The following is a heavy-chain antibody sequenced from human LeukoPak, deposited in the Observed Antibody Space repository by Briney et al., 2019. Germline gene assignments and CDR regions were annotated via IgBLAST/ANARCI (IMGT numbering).Heavy chain of an antibody. V-gene: IGHV3-33*01. D-gene: IGHD3-3*01. CDR3: ARLNYDFWSGYYFDY. J-gene: IGHJ4*02. CDR2: IWYDGSNK. CDR1: GFTFSSYG. Sequence: GGSLRLSCAASGFTFSSYGMHWVRQAPGKGLERVAVIWYDGSNKYYADSVKGRFTISRDNSKNTLYLQMNSLRAEDTAVYYCARLNYDFWSGYYFDYWGQGTLVTVSS.